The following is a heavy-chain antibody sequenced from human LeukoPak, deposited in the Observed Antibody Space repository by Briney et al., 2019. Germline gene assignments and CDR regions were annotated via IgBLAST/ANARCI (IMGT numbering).Heavy chain of an antibody. CDR3: ARDFGGIQLWEITDY. CDR2: INPNSGGT. D-gene: IGHD5-18*01. CDR1: GYTFTGYY. J-gene: IGHJ4*02. Sequence: ASVKVSCKASGYTFTGYYMHWVRQAPGQGLECMGRINPNSGGTNYAQKFQGRVTMTRDTSISTAYMELSRLRSDDTAVYYCARDFGGIQLWEITDYWGQGTLVTVSS. V-gene: IGHV1-2*06.